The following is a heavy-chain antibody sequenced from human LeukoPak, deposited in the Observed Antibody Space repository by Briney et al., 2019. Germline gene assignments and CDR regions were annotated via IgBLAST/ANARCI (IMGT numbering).Heavy chain of an antibody. Sequence: ASVKVSCKASGYTFTSYYMHWVRQAPGQGLEWMGIINPSGGSTSYAQKFQGRVTMTRDTSTSTVYMELSSLRSEDTAVNYCARIAVAGTKWDYWGQGTLVTVSS. CDR1: GYTFTSYY. CDR3: ARIAVAGTKWDY. CDR2: INPSGGST. V-gene: IGHV1-46*01. J-gene: IGHJ4*02. D-gene: IGHD6-19*01.